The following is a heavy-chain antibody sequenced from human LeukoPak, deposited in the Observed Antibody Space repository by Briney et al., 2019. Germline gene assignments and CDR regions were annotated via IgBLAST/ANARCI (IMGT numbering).Heavy chain of an antibody. CDR1: GGSISSSSYY. D-gene: IGHD3-22*01. J-gene: IGHJ3*02. CDR2: IYYSGST. CDR3: ARDQTTTYYYASSGYHDAFDI. Sequence: ASETLSLTCTVSGGSISSSSYYWGWIRQPPGKGLEWIGSIYYSGSTYYNPSLKSRVTISVDTSKNQFSLKLSSVTATDAAVYYCARDQTTTYYYASSGYHDAFDIWGQGTMVTVSS. V-gene: IGHV4-39*07.